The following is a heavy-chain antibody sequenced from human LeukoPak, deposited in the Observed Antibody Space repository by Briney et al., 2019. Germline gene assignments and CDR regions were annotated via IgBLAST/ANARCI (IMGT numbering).Heavy chain of an antibody. CDR2: INTDGSST. D-gene: IGHD2-15*01. V-gene: IGHV3-74*01. CDR3: ARVGGWIGSGGSNVGAFDI. CDR1: GFTFSSYW. Sequence: GGSLRLSCAASGFTFSSYWMHWVRQAPGKGLVWVSRINTDGSSTSYADSVKGRFTISRDNAKNTLYLQMNSLRAEDTAVYYCARVGGWIGSGGSNVGAFDIWGQGTMVTVSS. J-gene: IGHJ3*02.